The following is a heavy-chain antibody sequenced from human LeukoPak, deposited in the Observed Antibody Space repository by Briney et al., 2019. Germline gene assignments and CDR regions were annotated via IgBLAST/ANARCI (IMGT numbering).Heavy chain of an antibody. CDR1: GFTFSSYE. V-gene: IGHV3-48*03. Sequence: GGSLRLSCAASGFTFSSYEMNWVRQAPGKGMEWVSYISSSGSTIYYADSVKGRFTISRDNAKTSLYLQMNSLRAEDTAVYYCARGGTSSYYYYGMDVWGQGTTVTVSS. D-gene: IGHD2-2*01. J-gene: IGHJ6*02. CDR2: ISSSGSTI. CDR3: ARGGTSSYYYYGMDV.